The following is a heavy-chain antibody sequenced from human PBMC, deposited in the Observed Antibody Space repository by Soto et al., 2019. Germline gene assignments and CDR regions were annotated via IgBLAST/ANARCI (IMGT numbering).Heavy chain of an antibody. CDR2: IKSKTDGGTT. J-gene: IGHJ3*02. V-gene: IGHV3-15*07. Sequence: GGSLRLSCAASGFTFSNAWMNWVRQAPGKGLEWVGRIKSKTDGGTTDYAAPVKGRFTISRDDSKNTLYLQMNSLKTEDTAVYYCTTVLTMIVVDPNKPHDAFDIWGQGTMVTVSS. D-gene: IGHD3-22*01. CDR1: GFTFSNAW. CDR3: TTVLTMIVVDPNKPHDAFDI.